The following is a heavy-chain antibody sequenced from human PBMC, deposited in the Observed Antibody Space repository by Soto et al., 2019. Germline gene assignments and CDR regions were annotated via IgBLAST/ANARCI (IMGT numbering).Heavy chain of an antibody. CDR3: ARDGGGNSYDY. CDR1: GGSISSGDYY. D-gene: IGHD2-15*01. CDR2: IYYSGST. J-gene: IGHJ4*02. V-gene: IGHV4-30-4*01. Sequence: QVQLQESGPGLVKPSQTLSLTCTVSGGSISSGDYYWSWIRQPPGKGLEWIGYIYYSGSTYYNPSPKSXXTXSXXTSKTQFSLKLSSVTAADTAVYYCARDGGGNSYDYWGQGTLVTVSS.